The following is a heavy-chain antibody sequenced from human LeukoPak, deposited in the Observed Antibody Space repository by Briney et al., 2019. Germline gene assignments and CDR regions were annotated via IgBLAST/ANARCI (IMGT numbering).Heavy chain of an antibody. V-gene: IGHV3-21*04. CDR1: GGSLSSYS. Sequence: ETLSLTCTVSGGSLSSYSWSWLRQPPGKGLEWVSSISSSSSYIYYADSVKGRFTISRDNSKNTLYLQMNSLRAEDTAVYYCAKDRSSWQQLVRVDYWGQGTLVTVSS. J-gene: IGHJ4*02. CDR2: ISSSSSYI. CDR3: AKDRSSWQQLVRVDY. D-gene: IGHD6-13*01.